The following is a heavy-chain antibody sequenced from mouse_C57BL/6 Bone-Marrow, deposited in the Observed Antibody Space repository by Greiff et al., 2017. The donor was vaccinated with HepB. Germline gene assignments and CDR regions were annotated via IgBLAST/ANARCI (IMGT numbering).Heavy chain of an antibody. CDR2: IDPEDGET. CDR3: AHITTVVEGFDY. J-gene: IGHJ2*01. V-gene: IGHV14-2*01. CDR1: GFNIKDYY. D-gene: IGHD1-1*01. Sequence: LVESGAELVKPGASVKLSCTASGFNIKDYYMHWVKQRTEQGLEWIGRIDPEDGETKYAPKFQGKATITADTSSNTAYLQLSSLTSEDTAVYYCAHITTVVEGFDYWGQGTTLTVSS.